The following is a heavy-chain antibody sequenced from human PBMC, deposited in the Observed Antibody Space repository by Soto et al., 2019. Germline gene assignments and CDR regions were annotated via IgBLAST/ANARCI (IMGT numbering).Heavy chain of an antibody. CDR1: GYTFTDYY. CDR3: ARSFSSRYFYNKYAMDV. Sequence: DSVKVSCKASGYTFTDYYIHWVRQAPGQGLEWMGWINPTGGGTNYAQKFRGRVTMTRDTSTSTAYLELSRLTSDDTAVFYCARSFSSRYFYNKYAMDVWGQGTTVTVSS. J-gene: IGHJ6*02. V-gene: IGHV1-2*02. D-gene: IGHD3-22*01. CDR2: INPTGGGT.